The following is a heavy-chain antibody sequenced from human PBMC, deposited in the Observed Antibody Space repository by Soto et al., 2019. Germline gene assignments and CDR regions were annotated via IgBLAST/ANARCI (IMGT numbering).Heavy chain of an antibody. CDR1: GFTFSSYA. CDR2: ISYDGSNK. CDR3: ARDPPATVTSGFDY. J-gene: IGHJ4*02. V-gene: IGHV3-30-3*01. D-gene: IGHD4-17*01. Sequence: GGSLRLSCAASGFTFSSYAMHWVRQAPGKGLEWVAVISYDGSNKYYADSVKGRFTISRDNSKNTLYLQMNSLRAEDTAVYYCARDPPATVTSGFDYWGQGTLVTVSS.